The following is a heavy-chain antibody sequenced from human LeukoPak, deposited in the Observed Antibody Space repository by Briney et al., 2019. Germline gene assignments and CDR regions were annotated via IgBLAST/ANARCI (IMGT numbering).Heavy chain of an antibody. CDR1: GFTFYSYW. CDR2: IKQDGSEK. Sequence: PGRSLRLSCAASGFTFYSYWMSWVRQAPGKGLEWVANIKQDGSEKYYVDSVKGRVTISRDNAKNLLYLQMNSLRAEDTAVYYCARDAAGSSWTDYWGQGTLVTVSS. D-gene: IGHD6-13*01. V-gene: IGHV3-7*01. J-gene: IGHJ4*02. CDR3: ARDAAGSSWTDY.